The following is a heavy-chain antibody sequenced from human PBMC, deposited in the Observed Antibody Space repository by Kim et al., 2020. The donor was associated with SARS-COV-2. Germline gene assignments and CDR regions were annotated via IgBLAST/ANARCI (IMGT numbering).Heavy chain of an antibody. D-gene: IGHD1-1*01. CDR3: ARDGSTASWYFDY. Sequence: YALSVKSRIIINPDTSKNQFSLQLNSVTPEDTAVYYCARDGSTASWYFDYWGQGTLVTVSS. V-gene: IGHV6-1*01. J-gene: IGHJ4*02.